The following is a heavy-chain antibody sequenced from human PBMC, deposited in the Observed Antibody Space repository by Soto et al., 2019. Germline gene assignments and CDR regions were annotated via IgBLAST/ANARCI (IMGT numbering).Heavy chain of an antibody. CDR2: ISHDGSNK. CDR1: GFTFSSYG. CDR3: AKDRWYYYYYGMDV. V-gene: IGHV3-30*18. D-gene: IGHD6-13*01. J-gene: IGHJ6*02. Sequence: SLRLSCAASGFTFSSYGMHWVRQAPGKGLEWVAVISHDGSNKYYADSVKGRFTISRDNSKNTLYLQMNSLRAEDTAVYYCAKDRWYYYYYGMDVWGQGTTVTVSS.